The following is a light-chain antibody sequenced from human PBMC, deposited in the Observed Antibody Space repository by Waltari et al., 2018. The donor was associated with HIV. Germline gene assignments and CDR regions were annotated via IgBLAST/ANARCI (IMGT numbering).Light chain of an antibody. J-gene: IGKJ4*01. CDR3: QQYYSAPPT. CDR1: QSVLYSSNNKNY. Sequence: DIVMTQSPDSLAVSLGERATLNCKSSQSVLYSSNNKNYLAWYQQKPGQPPTLLIYWASSRDSGVPDRFSGGGSGTDFTLTISSLQAEDVAVYYCQQYYSAPPTFGGGTKVEI. V-gene: IGKV4-1*01. CDR2: WAS.